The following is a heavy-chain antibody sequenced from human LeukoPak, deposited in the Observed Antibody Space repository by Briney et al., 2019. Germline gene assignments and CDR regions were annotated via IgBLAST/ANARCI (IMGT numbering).Heavy chain of an antibody. Sequence: KPSETLSLTCTVSGGSISSSSYYWGWIRQPPGTGLEWIGSIYYSGSTYYNPSLKSRVTTSVDTSKNQFSLKLSSVTAADTAVYYCARGENPLNLHIAIVDYWGQGTLVTVSS. CDR3: ARGENPLNLHIAIVDY. J-gene: IGHJ4*02. V-gene: IGHV4-39*07. CDR2: IYYSGST. D-gene: IGHD6-13*01. CDR1: GGSISSSSYY.